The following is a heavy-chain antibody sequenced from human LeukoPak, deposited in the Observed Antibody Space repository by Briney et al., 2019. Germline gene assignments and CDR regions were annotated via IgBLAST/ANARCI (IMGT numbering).Heavy chain of an antibody. D-gene: IGHD6-19*01. CDR3: ARVLSGWYTIGNWYFDL. Sequence: SETLSLTCTVSGGSISSYYWSWIRQPPGKGLEWIGYIYYSGSTNYNPSLKSRVTISVDTSKNQFSLKLSSVTAADTAVYYSARVLSGWYTIGNWYFDLWGRGTLVTVSS. CDR2: IYYSGST. CDR1: GGSISSYY. V-gene: IGHV4-59*01. J-gene: IGHJ2*01.